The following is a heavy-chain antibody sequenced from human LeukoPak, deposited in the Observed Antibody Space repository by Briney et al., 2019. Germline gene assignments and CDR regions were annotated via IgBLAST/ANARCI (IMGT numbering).Heavy chain of an antibody. CDR1: GFTFSSYW. CDR3: ARAPKSRSSSRCYAGAVDY. J-gene: IGHJ4*02. V-gene: IGHV3-7*03. D-gene: IGHD2-2*01. Sequence: GGSLGLSCAASGFTFSSYWMSWVRQAPGKGLEWVANIKQDGSEKYYVDSVKGRFTISRDNSKNTLYLQMNSLRAEDTAVYYCARAPKSRSSSRCYAGAVDYWGQGTLVTVSS. CDR2: IKQDGSEK.